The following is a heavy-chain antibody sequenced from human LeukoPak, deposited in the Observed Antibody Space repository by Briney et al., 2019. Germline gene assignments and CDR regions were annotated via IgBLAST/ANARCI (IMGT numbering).Heavy chain of an antibody. Sequence: GGSLRLSCAASGFTFSSHWMHWVRHAPGKGLVWVSRINSDGSSTSYADSVQGRFTISRDNDKNTLYLQMHSLRAEDTAVYYCARGGRYSYGHFDSWGQGTLVTVSS. CDR2: INSDGSST. J-gene: IGHJ4*02. V-gene: IGHV3-74*01. D-gene: IGHD5-18*01. CDR3: ARGGRYSYGHFDS. CDR1: GFTFSSHW.